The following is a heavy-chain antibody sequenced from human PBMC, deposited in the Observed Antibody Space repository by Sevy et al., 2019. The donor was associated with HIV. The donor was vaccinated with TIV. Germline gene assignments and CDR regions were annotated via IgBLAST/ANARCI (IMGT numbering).Heavy chain of an antibody. Sequence: GGSLRLSCAASGFTFSSYSMNWVRQAPGKGLEWVSYISSSSSTIYYADSVKGRFTTSRDNAKNSLYLQRNSLRAEDTAVYYCARVFYRNWFDPWGQGTLVTVSS. CDR1: GFTFSSYS. V-gene: IGHV3-48*01. D-gene: IGHD1-26*01. J-gene: IGHJ5*02. CDR3: ARVFYRNWFDP. CDR2: ISSSSSTI.